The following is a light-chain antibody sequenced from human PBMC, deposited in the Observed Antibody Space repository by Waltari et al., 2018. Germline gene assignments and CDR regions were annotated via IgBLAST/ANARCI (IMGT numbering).Light chain of an antibody. CDR2: KAT. J-gene: IGKJ4*01. V-gene: IGKV1-5*03. CDR1: ESVSSW. CDR3: QQYNRDLT. Sequence: DIHMSQSPSILSASLGDTVTVTCRASESVSSWLAWYQHKPGKDPKLLIYKATILQTGVPSRFSDSGSGTEFTLTISSLQPDDVATYYCQQYNRDLTFGGGTRIEIK.